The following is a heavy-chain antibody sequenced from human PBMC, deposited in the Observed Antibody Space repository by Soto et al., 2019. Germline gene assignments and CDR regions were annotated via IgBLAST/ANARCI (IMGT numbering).Heavy chain of an antibody. CDR3: ARDLVLLWFGELFPPEYYYYYGMDV. D-gene: IGHD3-10*01. Sequence: QVQLVQSGAEVKKPGASVKVSCKASGYTFTSYGISWVRQAPGQGLEWMGWISAYNGNTNYAQKLQGRVTMTTDTSKSTANMELRRLRSDETALYCCARDLVLLWFGELFPPEYYYYYGMDVWGQGTTVTVSS. CDR1: GYTFTSYG. CDR2: ISAYNGNT. V-gene: IGHV1-18*01. J-gene: IGHJ6*02.